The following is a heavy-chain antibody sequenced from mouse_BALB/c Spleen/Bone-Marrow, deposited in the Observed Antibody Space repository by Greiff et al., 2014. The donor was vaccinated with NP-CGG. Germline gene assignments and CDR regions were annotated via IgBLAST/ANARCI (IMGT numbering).Heavy chain of an antibody. CDR2: ITPENGNT. V-gene: IGHV14-1*02. Sequence: SGAELVRPGALVKLSCKASGFNTKDYYIHWVNQRPEQGLEWIGWITPENGNTIYDPKFQGKARITADTSSNTAYFQLSSLTSEDTAVYYCARGSSGPFVYWGQGTLVTVSA. J-gene: IGHJ3*01. CDR3: ARGSSGPFVY. CDR1: GFNTKDYY. D-gene: IGHD3-1*01.